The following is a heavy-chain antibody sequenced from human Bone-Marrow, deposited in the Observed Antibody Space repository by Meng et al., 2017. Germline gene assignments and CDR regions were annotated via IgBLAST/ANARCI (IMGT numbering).Heavy chain of an antibody. CDR1: GFTFSNAW. CDR3: TTWGDGDYLPYYYFDY. D-gene: IGHD4-17*01. Sequence: GESLKISCAASGFTFSNAWMSWVRQAPGKGLEWVGRIKSKTDGGTTDYAAPVKGRFTISRDDSKNTLYLQMNSLKTEDTAVYYCTTWGDGDYLPYYYFDYWGRGTLVTVSS. V-gene: IGHV3-15*01. J-gene: IGHJ4*02. CDR2: IKSKTDGGTT.